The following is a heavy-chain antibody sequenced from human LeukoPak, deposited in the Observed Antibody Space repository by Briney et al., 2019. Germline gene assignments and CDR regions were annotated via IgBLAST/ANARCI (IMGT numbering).Heavy chain of an antibody. CDR1: GFTFDDYA. J-gene: IGHJ4*02. D-gene: IGHD2-21*02. Sequence: GGSLRLSCAASGFTFDDYAMHWVRQAPGKGLEWVSGISWNSGSIGYADSVKGRFTISRDNAKNSLYLQMNSLRAEDTALYYCAKDDCLDYWGQGTLVTVSS. CDR3: AKDDCLDY. CDR2: ISWNSGSI. V-gene: IGHV3-9*01.